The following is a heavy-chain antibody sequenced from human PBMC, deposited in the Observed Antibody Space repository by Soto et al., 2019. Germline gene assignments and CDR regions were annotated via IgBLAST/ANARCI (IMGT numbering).Heavy chain of an antibody. D-gene: IGHD3-3*01. CDR1: GYTFTSYD. CDR2: MNPNSGNT. Sequence: ASVKVSCKASGYTFTSYDINWVRQATGQGLEWMGWMNPNSGNTGYAQKFQGRVTMTRNTSISTAYMELSSLRSEDTAVYYCARRRGITIFGVVIGAQFDYWGQGTLVTVSS. CDR3: ARRRGITIFGVVIGAQFDY. J-gene: IGHJ4*02. V-gene: IGHV1-8*01.